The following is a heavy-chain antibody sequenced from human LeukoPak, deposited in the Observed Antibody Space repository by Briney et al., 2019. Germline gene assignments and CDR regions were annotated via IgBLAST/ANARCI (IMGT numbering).Heavy chain of an antibody. CDR1: GGSISSYY. V-gene: IGHV4-59*01. CDR2: IYYSGST. J-gene: IGHJ4*02. Sequence: PSETLSLTCTVSGGSISSYYWSWIRQPPGKGLEWIGYIYYSGSTNYNPSLKSRVTISVDTSKNQFSLKLSSVTAADTAVYYCARGGVGSPKPPFDYWGQGTLVTVSS. CDR3: ARGGVGSPKPPFDY. D-gene: IGHD3-16*01.